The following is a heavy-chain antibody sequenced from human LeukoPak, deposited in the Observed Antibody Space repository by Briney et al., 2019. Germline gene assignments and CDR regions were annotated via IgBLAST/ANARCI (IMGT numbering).Heavy chain of an antibody. J-gene: IGHJ3*02. CDR3: AGDYDILTGYYGGDAFDI. CDR2: IYSSGST. D-gene: IGHD3-9*01. V-gene: IGHV4-4*07. CDR1: GGSISSYY. Sequence: SETLSLTCTVSGGSISSYYWSWIRQPVGKGLEWIGRIYSSGSTNYNPSLKSRVTMSVDTSKNQFSLKLSSVTAADTAVYYCAGDYDILTGYYGGDAFDIWGQGTMVTVSS.